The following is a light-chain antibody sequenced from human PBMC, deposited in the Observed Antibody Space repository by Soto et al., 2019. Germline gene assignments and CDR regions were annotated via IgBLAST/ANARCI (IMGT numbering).Light chain of an antibody. CDR3: QQYYSYLLT. J-gene: IGKJ5*01. V-gene: IGKV1-8*01. Sequence: AIRMTQSPSSLSASTGDRVTITCRASQGISSYLAWYQQKPGKAPKLLIYAASTLQRGVPSRFSGSGSGTDFTLTISCLQSEDFATYYCQQYYSYLLTFGQGTRLEIK. CDR2: AAS. CDR1: QGISSY.